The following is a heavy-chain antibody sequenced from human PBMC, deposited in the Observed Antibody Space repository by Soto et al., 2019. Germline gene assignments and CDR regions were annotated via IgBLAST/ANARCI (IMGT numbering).Heavy chain of an antibody. Sequence: EVQLLESGVGWLQPGGSLRLSCAASGFTFSSYAMNWVRQAPGKGLEWVSGITGSGAGSYYSDSVKGRFTIPRDNSKNTLYLQMNSLRAEDTAVYYCAKAYSNSWPNDWFDPWGQGTLVTVSS. V-gene: IGHV3-23*01. D-gene: IGHD6-13*01. CDR3: AKAYSNSWPNDWFDP. CDR1: GFTFSSYA. CDR2: ITGSGAGS. J-gene: IGHJ5*02.